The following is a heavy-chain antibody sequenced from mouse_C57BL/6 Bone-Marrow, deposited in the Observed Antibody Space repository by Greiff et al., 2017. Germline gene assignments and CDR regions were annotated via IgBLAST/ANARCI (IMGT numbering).Heavy chain of an antibody. CDR2: IDPSDGYT. V-gene: IGHV1-50*01. Sequence: QVQLQQPGAELVKPGASVKLSCKASGYTFTSYWMQWVKQRPGQGLEWIGEIDPSDGYTNYNQKFKGKATLTVDTSSSTAYMQLSSLTSEDSAVYYCAREDYCCSSSAWFAYWGQGTLVTVSA. CDR1: GYTFTSYW. D-gene: IGHD1-1*01. CDR3: AREDYCCSSSAWFAY. J-gene: IGHJ3*01.